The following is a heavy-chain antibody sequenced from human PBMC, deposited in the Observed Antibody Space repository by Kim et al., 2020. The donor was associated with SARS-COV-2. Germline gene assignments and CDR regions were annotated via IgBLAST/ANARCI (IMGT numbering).Heavy chain of an antibody. CDR1: GFTVSSNY. CDR3: ARGVGYDILTYYYYYGMDV. J-gene: IGHJ6*02. V-gene: IGHV3-53*01. Sequence: GGSLRLSCAASGFTVSSNYMSWVRQAPGKGLEWVSVIYSGGSTYYADSVKGRFTISRDNAKNTRYLQMNSLRAEDTAVYYCARGVGYDILTYYYYYGMDVWGQGTTVTVSS. CDR2: IYSGGST. D-gene: IGHD3-9*01.